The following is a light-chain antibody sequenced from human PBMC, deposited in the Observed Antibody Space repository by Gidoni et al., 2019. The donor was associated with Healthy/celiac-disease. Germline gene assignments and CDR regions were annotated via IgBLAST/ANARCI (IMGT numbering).Light chain of an antibody. CDR1: QSISSY. CDR2: AAS. J-gene: IGKJ4*01. V-gene: IGKV1-39*01. CDR3: QQSYSTPRT. Sequence: DIQPTHSPSSLSASVGDRVTITCRASQSISSYLNWYQQKPGKAPKLLIYAASSLQSGVPSRFSGSGSGTDFTLTISSLQPEHFATYYCQQSYSTPRTFGGGTKVEIK.